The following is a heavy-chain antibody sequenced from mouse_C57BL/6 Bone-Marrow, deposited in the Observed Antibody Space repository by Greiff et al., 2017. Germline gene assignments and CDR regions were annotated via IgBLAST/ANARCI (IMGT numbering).Heavy chain of an antibody. CDR1: GFTFTDYY. CDR2: IRNKANGYTT. CDR3: ASLFAY. V-gene: IGHV7-3*01. J-gene: IGHJ3*01. Sequence: EVKLMESGGGLVQPGGSLSLSCAASGFTFTDYYMSWVRQPPGKALEWLGFIRNKANGYTTEYSASVKGWFTISRDNSQSILYLQMNALRAEDSATYYCASLFAYWGQGTLVTVSA.